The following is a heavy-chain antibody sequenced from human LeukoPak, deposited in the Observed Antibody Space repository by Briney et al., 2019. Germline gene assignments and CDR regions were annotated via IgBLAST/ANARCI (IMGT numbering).Heavy chain of an antibody. CDR1: GGSISSYY. Sequence: SETLSLTCTVSGGSISSYYWSWIRQPAGKGLEWIGRIYTNGSTNYNPSLKSRVTMSVDTSKNQFSLKLSSVTAANTAVYYCAWSREYSSSWFADDYWGQGTLVTVSS. D-gene: IGHD6-13*01. V-gene: IGHV4-4*07. CDR2: IYTNGST. J-gene: IGHJ4*02. CDR3: AWSREYSSSWFADDY.